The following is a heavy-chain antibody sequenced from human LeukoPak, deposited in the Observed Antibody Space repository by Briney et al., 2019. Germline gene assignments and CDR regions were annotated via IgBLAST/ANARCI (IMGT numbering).Heavy chain of an antibody. Sequence: GASVKVSCKASGYTFTGCYMHWVRQAPGQGLEWMGWINPNGGGTNYAQKFQGRVTMTTDTSISTAYMELGGLRYDDTAVYYCARVSSSGDYYDNWGQGTLVTVSS. D-gene: IGHD3-10*01. CDR1: GYTFTGCY. CDR2: INPNGGGT. CDR3: ARVSSSGDYYDN. V-gene: IGHV1-2*02. J-gene: IGHJ4*02.